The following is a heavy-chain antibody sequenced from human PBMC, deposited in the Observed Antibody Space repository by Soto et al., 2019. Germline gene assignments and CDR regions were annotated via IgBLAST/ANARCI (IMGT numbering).Heavy chain of an antibody. V-gene: IGHV4-59*01. CDR3: ARDRHSNYDSYYYGMDV. J-gene: IGHJ6*02. D-gene: IGHD4-4*01. CDR2: IYYSGNT. Sequence: QVQLQESGPGLVKPSETLSLTCTVSGGSISSYYWSWIRQPPGKGLEWIGYIYYSGNTNYNPSLKSRVTISVDTSNNQFSLKMSSVTAADTAVYYCARDRHSNYDSYYYGMDVWGQGTTVTVSS. CDR1: GGSISSYY.